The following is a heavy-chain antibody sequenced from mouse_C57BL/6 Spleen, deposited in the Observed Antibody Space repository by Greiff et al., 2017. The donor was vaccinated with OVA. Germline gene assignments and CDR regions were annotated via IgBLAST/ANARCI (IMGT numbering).Heavy chain of an antibody. CDR3: ARITTGDYAMDY. Sequence: QVQLQQPGAELVMPGASVKLSCKASGYTFTSYWMHWVKQRPGQGLEWIGEIDPSDSYTNYNQKFKGKSTLTVDKSSTTAYMQLRSLTSEDSAVYYCARITTGDYAMDYWGQGTSVTVSS. J-gene: IGHJ4*01. V-gene: IGHV1-69*01. CDR1: GYTFTSYW. CDR2: IDPSDSYT. D-gene: IGHD1-1*01.